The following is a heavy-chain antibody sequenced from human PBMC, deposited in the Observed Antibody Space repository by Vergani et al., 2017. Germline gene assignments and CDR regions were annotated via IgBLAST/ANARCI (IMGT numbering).Heavy chain of an antibody. V-gene: IGHV3-30-3*01. Sequence: QVQLAESGGGRVQPGRSLRLSCAASGFTFSSYAMHWVRQAPGKGLEWVAVISYDGSNKYYADSVKGRFTISRDNSKSTLFLQMNRLRPEDTAVYYCARPYSSGWYGDFGDFDYWGQGTLVTVSS. CDR3: ARPYSSGWYGDFGDFDY. D-gene: IGHD6-19*01. CDR1: GFTFSSYA. J-gene: IGHJ4*02. CDR2: ISYDGSNK.